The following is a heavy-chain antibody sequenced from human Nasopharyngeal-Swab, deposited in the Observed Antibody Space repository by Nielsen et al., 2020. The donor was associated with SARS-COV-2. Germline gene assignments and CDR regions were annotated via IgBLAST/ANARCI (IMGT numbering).Heavy chain of an antibody. CDR3: AKEATLGGIGDYYYMDV. CDR1: GFTFSSYA. J-gene: IGHJ6*03. D-gene: IGHD3-16*01. CDR2: ISGSGGST. Sequence: LTCAASGFTFSSYAMSWVRRAPGKGLEWVSAISGSGGSTYYADSVKGRFTISRDNSKNTLYLQMNSLRADDTAVYYCAKEATLGGIGDYYYMDVWGKGTTVTVSS. V-gene: IGHV3-23*01.